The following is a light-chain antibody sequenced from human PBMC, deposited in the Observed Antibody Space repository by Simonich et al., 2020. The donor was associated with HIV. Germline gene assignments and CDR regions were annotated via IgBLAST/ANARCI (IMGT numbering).Light chain of an antibody. J-gene: IGKJ2*01. CDR2: WAS. Sequence: IVMTQSPDSLAVSLGERATINCKSSQSLLYSSNNKNYLAWYQQKPGQPPKLLIYWASIRESGVPDRFSGSGSGTDFTLTISSLHAEDVAVYYCQQYYSTPNTFGQGTKLEIK. CDR3: QQYYSTPNT. V-gene: IGKV4-1*01. CDR1: QSLLYSSNNKNY.